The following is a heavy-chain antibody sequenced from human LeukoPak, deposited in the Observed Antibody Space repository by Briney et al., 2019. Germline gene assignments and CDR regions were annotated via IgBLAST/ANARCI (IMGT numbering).Heavy chain of an antibody. J-gene: IGHJ4*02. CDR1: GGSMTNYY. CDR3: ARAYTYAVY. V-gene: IGHV4-59*01. CDR2: IYYSGST. Sequence: SETLSLTCTVSGGSMTNYYWSWIRQPPEKGLEWIGSIYYSGSTNYNASLKSRVTISVDTSKNQFSLKLNSVTAADTAVYYCARAYTYAVYWGQGTLVTVSS. D-gene: IGHD5-18*01.